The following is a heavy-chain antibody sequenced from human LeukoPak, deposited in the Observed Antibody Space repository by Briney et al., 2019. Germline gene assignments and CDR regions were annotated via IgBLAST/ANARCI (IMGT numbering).Heavy chain of an antibody. Sequence: PSETLSLTCTVSGGSISSGSYYWSWIRQPAGKGLEWIGRIYTSGSTNYNPSLKSRVTISVDTSKNQFSLKLSSVTAADTAVYYCARVHLARPGYFQHWGQGTLVTVSS. CDR2: IYTSGST. D-gene: IGHD5-12*01. CDR3: ARVHLARPGYFQH. J-gene: IGHJ1*01. V-gene: IGHV4-61*02. CDR1: GGSISSGSYY.